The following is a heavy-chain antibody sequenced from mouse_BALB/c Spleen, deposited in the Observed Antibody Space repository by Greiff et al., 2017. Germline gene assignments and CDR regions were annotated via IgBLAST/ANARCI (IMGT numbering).Heavy chain of an antibody. J-gene: IGHJ4*01. CDR3: ARDDGYHPYYAMDY. Sequence: EVKLVESGGGLVQPGGSRKLSCAASGFTFSSFGMHWVRQAPEKGLEWVAYISSGSSTIYYADTVKGRFTISRDNPKNTLFLQMTSLRSEDTAMYYCARDDGYHPYYAMDYWGQGTSVTVSS. CDR1: GFTFSSFG. CDR2: ISSGSSTI. D-gene: IGHD2-3*01. V-gene: IGHV5-17*02.